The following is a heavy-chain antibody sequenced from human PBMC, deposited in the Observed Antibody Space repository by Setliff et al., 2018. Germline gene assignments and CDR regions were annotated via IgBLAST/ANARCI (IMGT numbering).Heavy chain of an antibody. J-gene: IGHJ5*02. V-gene: IGHV4-31*03. Sequence: SETLSLTCTVSGGSISSGGYYWSWIRQHPGKGLEWIGYIYYSGNTYYNPSLKSRVTISVDTSKNQFSLKMSSVTAADTAVYYWARRYILVVVAATPAWFDAWGQGTLVTVSS. CDR2: IYYSGNT. CDR1: GGSISSGGYY. CDR3: ARRYILVVVAATPAWFDA. D-gene: IGHD2-15*01.